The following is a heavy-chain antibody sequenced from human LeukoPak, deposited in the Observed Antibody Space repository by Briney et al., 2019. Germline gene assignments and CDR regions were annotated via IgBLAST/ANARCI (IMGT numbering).Heavy chain of an antibody. Sequence: SQTLSLTCAISGDSVSSNSTAWNWIRQSPSRGLEWLGRTYYRSKWYNDYAVSVKSRITINPDTSKNQFSLQLNSVTPEDTAVYCCARTIAVAGKSDYFDYWGQGTLVTVSS. CDR1: GDSVSSNSTA. CDR2: TYYRSKWYN. J-gene: IGHJ4*02. D-gene: IGHD6-19*01. V-gene: IGHV6-1*01. CDR3: ARTIAVAGKSDYFDY.